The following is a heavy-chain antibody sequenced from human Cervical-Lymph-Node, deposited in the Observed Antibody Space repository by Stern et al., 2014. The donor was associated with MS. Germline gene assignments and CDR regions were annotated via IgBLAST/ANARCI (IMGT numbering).Heavy chain of an antibody. V-gene: IGHV3-9*01. CDR3: AKDINGPYSSYHHGMDV. J-gene: IGHJ6*02. D-gene: IGHD5-12*01. CDR2: ITSNTENV. Sequence: EVQLVESGGGLVQPGRSLRLSCAASGFSFDEFAMHWVRQAPGKGLEWVAGITSNTENVADADSVQGRLTISRDNAKNSLYLQMDSLRNEDTALYYCAKDINGPYSSYHHGMDVWGQGTTVIVS. CDR1: GFSFDEFA.